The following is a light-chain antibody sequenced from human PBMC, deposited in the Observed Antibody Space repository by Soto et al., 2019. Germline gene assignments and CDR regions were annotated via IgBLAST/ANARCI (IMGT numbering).Light chain of an antibody. CDR3: AARDDSLNGYV. CDR1: SSNIGINT. CDR2: TNN. Sequence: QSVLTQPPSASGTPGQRVTISCSGSSSNIGINTVNWYQQLPGAAPKLLIYTNNQRPSGVPDRFSASKSGTSASLAISGLQSEDEADYYCAARDDSLNGYVFGTGTKVT. J-gene: IGLJ1*01. V-gene: IGLV1-44*01.